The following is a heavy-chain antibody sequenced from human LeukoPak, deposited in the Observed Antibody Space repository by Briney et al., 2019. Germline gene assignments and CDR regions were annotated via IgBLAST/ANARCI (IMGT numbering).Heavy chain of an antibody. V-gene: IGHV1-46*01. J-gene: IGHJ4*02. CDR3: ARVMNGPFDY. CDR2: INPSGGST. Sequence: ASVKVSCKASGYTFTGYYMHWVRQAPGQGLEWMGIINPSGGSTSYAQKFQGRVTMTRDTSTSTAYMELSSLRSEDTAVYYCARVMNGPFDYWGQGTLVTVSS. CDR1: GYTFTGYY. D-gene: IGHD2-8*01.